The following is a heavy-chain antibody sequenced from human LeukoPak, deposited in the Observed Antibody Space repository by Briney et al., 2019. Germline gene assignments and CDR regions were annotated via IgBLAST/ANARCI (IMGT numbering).Heavy chain of an antibody. D-gene: IGHD3-22*01. J-gene: IGHJ4*02. CDR3: ARDQVYYDSSGYYYDY. CDR1: GGTFSSYA. CDR2: IIPIFGTA. Sequence: SVKVSCKASGGTFSSYAISWVRQAPGQGLEWMGGIIPIFGTANYAQKFQSRVTITADESTSTAYMELSSLRSEDTAVYYCARDQVYYDSSGYYYDYWGQGTLVTVSS. V-gene: IGHV1-69*13.